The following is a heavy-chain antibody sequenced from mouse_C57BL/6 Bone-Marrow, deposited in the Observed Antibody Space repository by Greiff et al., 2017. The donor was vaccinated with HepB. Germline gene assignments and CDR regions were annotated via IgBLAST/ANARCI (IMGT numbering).Heavy chain of an antibody. CDR3: ARQDSSGYVPWFAY. CDR1: GFTFSDYY. CDR2: ISNGGGRT. V-gene: IGHV5-12*01. J-gene: IGHJ3*01. D-gene: IGHD3-2*02. Sequence: EVKVVESGGGLVQPGGSLKLSCAASGFTFSDYYMYWVRQTPEKRLEWVAYISNGGGRTYYPDTVKGRFTISIDNSKNTLYLQMSRLKSEDTAMYYCARQDSSGYVPWFAYWGQGTLVTVSA.